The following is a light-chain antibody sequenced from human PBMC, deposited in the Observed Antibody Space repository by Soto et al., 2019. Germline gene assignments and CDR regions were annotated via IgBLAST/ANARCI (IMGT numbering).Light chain of an antibody. J-gene: IGKJ4*01. CDR2: AAS. Sequence: DIQMTQSPSSLSASVGDRVTITCRASQTISTYLNWYQQKPGKAPKLLIYAASSLQRGVPSRFSGSGSGTDFTLTISLLQPDDFASYYCQQSHTTPLTFGGRTKVEL. V-gene: IGKV1-39*01. CDR1: QTISTY. CDR3: QQSHTTPLT.